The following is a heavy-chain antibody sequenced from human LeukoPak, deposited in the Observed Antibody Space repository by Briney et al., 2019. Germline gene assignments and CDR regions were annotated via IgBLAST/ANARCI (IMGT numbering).Heavy chain of an antibody. CDR3: ASDSGYGTYPYYFDY. CDR1: GFTFSSYS. J-gene: IGHJ4*02. D-gene: IGHD5-12*01. Sequence: GGSLRLSCAASGFTFSSYSMNWVRQAPGKGLEWVSYISSSSSIIYYADSVKGRFTISRDNAKNSLYLQMNSLRDEDTAVYYCASDSGYGTYPYYFDYWGQGILVPVSS. V-gene: IGHV3-48*02. CDR2: ISSSSSII.